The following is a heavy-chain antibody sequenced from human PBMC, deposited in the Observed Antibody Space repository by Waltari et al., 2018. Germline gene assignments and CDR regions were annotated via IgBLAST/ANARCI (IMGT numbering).Heavy chain of an antibody. J-gene: IGHJ4*02. CDR2: INLNSGGT. CDR3: ARMRVDIVATTPEKGGVYFDY. V-gene: IGHV1-2*06. CDR1: GYTFTGYY. D-gene: IGHD5-12*01. Sequence: QVQLVQSGAEVKKPGASVKVSCKASGYTFTGYYMHWVRQAPGQGLEWMGRINLNSGGTNYAQKFQGRVTMTRDTSISTAYMELSRLRSDDTAVYYCARMRVDIVATTPEKGGVYFDYWGQGTLVTVSS.